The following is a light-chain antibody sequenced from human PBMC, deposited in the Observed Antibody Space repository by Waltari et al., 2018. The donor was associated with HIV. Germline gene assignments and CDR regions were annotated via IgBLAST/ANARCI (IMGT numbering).Light chain of an antibody. J-gene: IGLJ2*01. CDR1: TPNIGSSY. CDR3: GTWDSSLSAGI. CDR2: DDY. Sequence: QSVLTQPPSVSAAPGQQVTISCSGSTPNIGSSYVSWYQQLPGTAPKLLIYDDYKRPSGIPDRFSGSKSGTSATLAITGLQTGDEADYYCGTWDSSLSAGIFGGGTKLTVL. V-gene: IGLV1-51*01.